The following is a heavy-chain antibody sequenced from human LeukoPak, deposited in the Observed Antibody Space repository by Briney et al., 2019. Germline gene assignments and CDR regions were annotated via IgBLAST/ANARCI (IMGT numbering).Heavy chain of an antibody. CDR2: ISSSSSYI. D-gene: IGHD6-6*01. J-gene: IGHJ4*02. V-gene: IGHV3-21*01. CDR1: GFTFSSYS. Sequence: GGSLRLSCAASGFTFSSYSMNWVRQAPGKGLEWVSSISSSSSYIYYADSVKGRFTISRDNAKNSLHLQMNSLRAEDTAVYYCARGIAAQGPDYWGQGTLVTVSS. CDR3: ARGIAAQGPDY.